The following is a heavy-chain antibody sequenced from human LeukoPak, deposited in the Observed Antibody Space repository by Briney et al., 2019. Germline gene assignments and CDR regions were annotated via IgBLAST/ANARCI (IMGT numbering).Heavy chain of an antibody. Sequence: ASVTVSCKASGYTFTGCYMHWVRPAPGQGLEWMGWINPNRGGTNYAQKFQGWVTMTRETSISTAYMELSRLRSDDTAVYYCARGGPYCGGDCYSILEDNWFDPWGQGTLVTVSS. CDR3: ARGGPYCGGDCYSILEDNWFDP. V-gene: IGHV1-2*04. J-gene: IGHJ5*02. CDR1: GYTFTGCY. CDR2: INPNRGGT. D-gene: IGHD2-21*02.